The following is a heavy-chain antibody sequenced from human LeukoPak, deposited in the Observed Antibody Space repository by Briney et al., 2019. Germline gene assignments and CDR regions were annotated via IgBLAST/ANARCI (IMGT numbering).Heavy chain of an antibody. V-gene: IGHV3-7*03. D-gene: IGHD3-16*01. Sequence: GGSLRLSCAASGFDFSTYTMNWARQAPGKGLEWVASINHNGNVNYYVDSVKGRFTISRDNAKNSLYLQMSNLRAEDTAVYFCARGGGLDVWGRGATVTVSS. J-gene: IGHJ6*02. CDR3: ARGGGLDV. CDR1: GFDFSTYT. CDR2: INHNGNVN.